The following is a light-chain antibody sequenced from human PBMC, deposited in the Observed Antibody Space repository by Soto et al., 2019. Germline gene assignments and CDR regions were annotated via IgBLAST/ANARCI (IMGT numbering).Light chain of an antibody. CDR2: GAS. J-gene: IGKJ1*01. Sequence: EIVVTQSPATLSVSPGERATLSCRASQSVSSNLGWYQQKPGQAPRLLIYGASTRATGIPARFSGSGSGTEFTLTISSLQSEDFAVYYCQQYNNWLTFGQGTKVDIK. CDR1: QSVSSN. CDR3: QQYNNWLT. V-gene: IGKV3-15*01.